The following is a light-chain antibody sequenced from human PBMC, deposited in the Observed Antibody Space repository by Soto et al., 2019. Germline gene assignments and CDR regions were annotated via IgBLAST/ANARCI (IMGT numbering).Light chain of an antibody. J-gene: IGKJ4*01. V-gene: IGKV3-11*01. CDR2: DAS. CDR3: QQRSNWPLT. Sequence: EIVLTQSPATLSLSPGERATLSCRASQSVSSYLAWYQQKPGQAPRLLIYDASNRATGIPARFSGSGSGTAFTRTIGSLEPEDFAVYYCQQRSNWPLTFGGGTKVEIK. CDR1: QSVSSY.